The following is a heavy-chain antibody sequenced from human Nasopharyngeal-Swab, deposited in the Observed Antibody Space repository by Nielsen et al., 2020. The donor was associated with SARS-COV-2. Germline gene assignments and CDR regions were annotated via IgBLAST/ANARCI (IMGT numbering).Heavy chain of an antibody. V-gene: IGHV3-43*01. D-gene: IGHD2-15*01. J-gene: IGHJ4*02. CDR2: ISRDGGST. Sequence: GGSLRLSRAASGFTFDDYTMHWVRQAPGKGLEWVSLISRDGGSTYYADSVKGRFTISRDNSKNSLYLQMNSLRTEDTALYYCAMIGGSVIDYWGQGTLVTVSS. CDR3: AMIGGSVIDY. CDR1: GFTFDDYT.